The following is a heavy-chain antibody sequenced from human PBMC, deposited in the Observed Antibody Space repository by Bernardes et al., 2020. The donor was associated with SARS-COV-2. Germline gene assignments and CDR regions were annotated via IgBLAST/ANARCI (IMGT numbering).Heavy chain of an antibody. CDR3: ARGNSVPAAIKDYYYYGMDG. D-gene: IGHD2-2*02. V-gene: IGHV4-59*01. J-gene: IGHJ6*02. CDR2: IYYSGST. CDR1: GGSISSYY. Sequence: SETLYLTCTVSGGSISSYYWSWIRKPPGKGLEWIGYIYYSGSTNYNPALKSRVTISVDTSKNQFSLKLSSVTAADTAVYYCARGNSVPAAIKDYYYYGMDGLRQGTTVTVSS.